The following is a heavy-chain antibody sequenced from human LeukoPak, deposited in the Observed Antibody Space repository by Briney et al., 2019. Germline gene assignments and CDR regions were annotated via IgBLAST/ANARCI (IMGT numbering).Heavy chain of an antibody. CDR3: ASSEEGSIAAAGPFDY. D-gene: IGHD6-13*01. Sequence: SETLSLTCTVSGGSFSSYYWGWVRQPAGKGLGWIGRIYTRGSTNYNPSIKSRVTTSVDTSQNQFSLKLSSVTAPDTAVYYCASSEEGSIAAAGPFDYWGQGTLVTVSS. V-gene: IGHV4-4*07. J-gene: IGHJ4*02. CDR1: GGSFSSYY. CDR2: IYTRGST.